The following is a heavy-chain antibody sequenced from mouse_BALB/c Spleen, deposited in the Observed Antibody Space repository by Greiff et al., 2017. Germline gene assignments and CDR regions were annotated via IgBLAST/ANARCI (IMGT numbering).Heavy chain of an antibody. Sequence: QLQQSGAELVKPGASVKLSCTASGFNIKDPYMQWVKQRPEQGLEWIGRIDPANGNTKYDPKFQGKATITADTSSNTAYLQLSSLPSEDTAVYYCARGWIVPFAYWGQGTLVTVSA. CDR1: GFNIKDPY. J-gene: IGHJ3*01. V-gene: IGHV14-3*02. CDR2: IDPANGNT. CDR3: ARGWIVPFAY. D-gene: IGHD1-1*02.